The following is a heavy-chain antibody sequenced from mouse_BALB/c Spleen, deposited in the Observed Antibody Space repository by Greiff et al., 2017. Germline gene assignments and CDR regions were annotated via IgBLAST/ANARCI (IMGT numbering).Heavy chain of an antibody. D-gene: IGHD1-2*01. CDR2: INPYNGDT. CDR3: AGGGTTAGFAY. J-gene: IGHJ3*01. V-gene: IGHV1-20*02. Sequence: VQLQQSGPELVKPGASVKISCKASGYSFTGYFMNWVMQSHGKSLEWIGRINPYNGDTFYNQKFKGKATLTVDKSSSTAHMELRSLASEDSAVYYCAGGGTTAGFAYWGQGTLVTVSA. CDR1: GYSFTGYF.